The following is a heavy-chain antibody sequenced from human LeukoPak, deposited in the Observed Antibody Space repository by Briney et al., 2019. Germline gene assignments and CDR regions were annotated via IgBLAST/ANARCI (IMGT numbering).Heavy chain of an antibody. J-gene: IGHJ4*02. CDR1: GFTFSSYA. CDR3: ARRGYHDSSGYDY. D-gene: IGHD3-22*01. V-gene: IGHV3-21*06. CDR2: ISGRSADI. Sequence: PGGSLRLSCAASGFTFSSYAMNWVRQAPGKGLEWVSSISGRSADIYYADSVKGRFTISRDNAKNSVFLQMNNLRVGDTAIYYCARRGYHDSSGYDYWGQGTPVTVSS.